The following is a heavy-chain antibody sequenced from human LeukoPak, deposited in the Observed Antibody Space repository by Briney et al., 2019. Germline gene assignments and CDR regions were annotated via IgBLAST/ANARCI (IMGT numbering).Heavy chain of an antibody. J-gene: IGHJ4*02. CDR3: AKAVSGEIVGASVFDY. V-gene: IGHV3-9*03. D-gene: IGHD1-26*01. CDR2: ISWNSGSI. Sequence: TGGSLRLSCAASGFTFDDYAMHWVRQAPGKGLEWVSGISWNSGSIGYADSVKGRFTISRDNAKNSLYLQMNSLRAEDMALYYCAKAVSGEIVGASVFDYWGQGTLVTVSS. CDR1: GFTFDDYA.